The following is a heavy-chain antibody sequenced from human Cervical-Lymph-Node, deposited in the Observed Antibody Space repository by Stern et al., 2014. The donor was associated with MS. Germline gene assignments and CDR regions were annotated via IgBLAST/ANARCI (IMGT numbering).Heavy chain of an antibody. J-gene: IGHJ4*02. CDR2: INSDVTTS. Sequence: EVQLVESGGGLVQPGGSLRLSCAASGFTFSTTWMYWARQIPGKGLGWVSRINSDVTTSSYAACVKVRFTTSSYNSKNTLYLQMNSLSAEDTAVYYCARRPTIFGVLTDGADAYWGQGTLVTVSS. D-gene: IGHD3-3*01. V-gene: IGHV3-74*01. CDR1: GFTFSTTW. CDR3: ARRPTIFGVLTDGADAY.